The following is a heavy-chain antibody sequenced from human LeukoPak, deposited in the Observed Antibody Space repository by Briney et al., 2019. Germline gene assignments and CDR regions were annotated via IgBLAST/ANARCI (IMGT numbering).Heavy chain of an antibody. D-gene: IGHD3-22*01. V-gene: IGHV4-59*01. CDR1: GGSISSYY. Sequence: SETLSLTCTVSGGSISSYYWSWIRQPPGKGLEWIGYIYYSGSTNYNPSLKSRVTISVDTSKNQFSLKLSSVTAADTAVYYCARNMFYYDSSEHYFDYWGQGTLVTVSS. J-gene: IGHJ4*02. CDR3: ARNMFYYDSSEHYFDY. CDR2: IYYSGST.